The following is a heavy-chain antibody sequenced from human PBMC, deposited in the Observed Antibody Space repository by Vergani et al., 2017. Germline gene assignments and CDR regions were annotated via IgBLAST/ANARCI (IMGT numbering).Heavy chain of an antibody. V-gene: IGHV1-18*01. Sequence: QVKLVKSGAEVKKPGASVKVSCKSSGYTFTSYGISWARQAPGQGREWMGWISGYNGNTKNAQQSQGRVTMTTDTSTSTAYMEVRSLRSDVTAVYYCAGVGAALITGVGDYWGQGTLVTVSS. CDR2: ISGYNGNT. J-gene: IGHJ4*02. CDR3: AGVGAALITGVGDY. D-gene: IGHD3-16*01. CDR1: GYTFTSYG.